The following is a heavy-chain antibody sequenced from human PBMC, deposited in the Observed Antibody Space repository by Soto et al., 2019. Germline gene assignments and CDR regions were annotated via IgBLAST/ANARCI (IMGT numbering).Heavy chain of an antibody. CDR2: ISSSGSAI. J-gene: IGHJ4*02. CDR1: GFTFSSYE. Sequence: EVQLVESGGGLVQPGGSLRLSCTASGFTFSSYEMNWVRQAPGKGLEWVSHISSSGSAIYYADSVKGRFTISRDNAKNSVYLHMNSLRAEDTAVYYCAGEDLNTYYIDYWGQGTLVTVSS. CDR3: AGEDLNTYYIDY. V-gene: IGHV3-48*03.